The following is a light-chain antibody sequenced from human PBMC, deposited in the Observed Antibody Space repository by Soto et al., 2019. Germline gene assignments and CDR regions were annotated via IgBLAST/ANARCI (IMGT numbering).Light chain of an antibody. CDR1: SSDVGSYNL. Sequence: QSALTQPASVSGSPGQSITISCTGTSSDVGSYNLVSWYQQHPGKAPKLMIYEVSKRPSGVSNRFSGSKSGNTASLTISGLQAEDEADYDCCQVVFGGGTKLTVL. J-gene: IGLJ3*02. V-gene: IGLV2-23*02. CDR3: CQVV. CDR2: EVS.